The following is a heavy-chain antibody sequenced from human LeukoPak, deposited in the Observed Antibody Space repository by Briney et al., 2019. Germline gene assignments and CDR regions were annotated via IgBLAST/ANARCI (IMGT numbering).Heavy chain of an antibody. J-gene: IGHJ5*02. D-gene: IGHD3-22*01. CDR3: ARGHRPPTYYYDSSGRNWFDP. CDR1: GGSISSTTYY. Sequence: PSETLSLTCTVSGGSISSTTYYWAWIRQPPGKGLEWIGYIYYSGSTNYNPSLRSRVTISVDTSKNQFSLKLSSVTAADTAVYYCARGHRPPTYYYDSSGRNWFDPWGQGTLVTVSS. CDR2: IYYSGST. V-gene: IGHV4-61*05.